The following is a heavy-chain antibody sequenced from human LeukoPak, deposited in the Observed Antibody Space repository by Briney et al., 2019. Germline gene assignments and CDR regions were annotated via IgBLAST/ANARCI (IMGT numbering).Heavy chain of an antibody. CDR2: ISGSGDMA. D-gene: IGHD6-19*01. Sequence: GGSLRLSCAASGFTFSSYAPNWVRQAPGKGLEWVSAISGSGDMAYYADSVKGRFTISRDNSKRTVSLQMNSLRAEDSAVYYCAKDYTPGIPVAGTAHSWGQGALVTVSS. J-gene: IGHJ4*02. CDR3: AKDYTPGIPVAGTAHS. V-gene: IGHV3-23*01. CDR1: GFTFSSYA.